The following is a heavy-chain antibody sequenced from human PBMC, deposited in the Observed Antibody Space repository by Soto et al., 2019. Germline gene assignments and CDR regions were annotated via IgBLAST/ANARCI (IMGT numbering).Heavy chain of an antibody. CDR3: ARLGCSGGSCPFDP. V-gene: IGHV4-59*08. J-gene: IGHJ5*02. CDR2: IYYSGST. CDR1: GGSISSYY. D-gene: IGHD2-15*01. Sequence: SETLSLTCTVSGGSISSYYWSWIRQPPGKGLEYIGYIYYSGSTNYNPSLKSRVTISVDTSKNQFSLNLNSVTAADTAVYYCARLGCSGGSCPFDPWGQGTLVTVSS.